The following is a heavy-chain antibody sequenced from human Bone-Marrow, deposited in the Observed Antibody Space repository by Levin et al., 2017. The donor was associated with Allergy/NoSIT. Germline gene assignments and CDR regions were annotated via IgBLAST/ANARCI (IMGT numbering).Heavy chain of an antibody. CDR1: GFSVSTRGVG. V-gene: IGHV2-5*02. CDR3: ARVPTPFVANRHFDY. Sequence: NGSGPTLVKPTETLTVTCTVSGFSVSTRGVGVGWIRQPPGKALEWLGLVYWDDDEHYNPSLKNRLTITRDASENQVVLTMTNMDPVDTATYYCARVPTPFVANRHFDYWGKGTLVTVSS. J-gene: IGHJ4*02. CDR2: VYWDDDE. D-gene: IGHD2-21*01.